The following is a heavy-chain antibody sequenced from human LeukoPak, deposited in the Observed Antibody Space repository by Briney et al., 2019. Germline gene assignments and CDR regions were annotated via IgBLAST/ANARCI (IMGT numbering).Heavy chain of an antibody. J-gene: IGHJ4*02. CDR1: GYTFTGYY. CDR2: INPNSGDT. CDR3: ATLGTSLGYCSGGSCYQL. Sequence: RASVKVSCKASGYTFTGYYMHWVRQAPGQGLEWMGWINPNSGDTNYAQKFQGRVTMTRDTSISTAYMELSRLRSDDTAVYYCATLGTSLGYCSGGSCYQLWGQGTLVTVSS. V-gene: IGHV1-2*02. D-gene: IGHD2-15*01.